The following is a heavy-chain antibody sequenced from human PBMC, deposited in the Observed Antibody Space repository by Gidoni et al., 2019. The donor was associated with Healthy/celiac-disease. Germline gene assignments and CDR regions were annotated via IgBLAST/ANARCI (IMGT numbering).Heavy chain of an antibody. CDR2: ISSNGGST. Sequence: EVQLVESGGGLVQPGGSLRLSCSASGFTFSSYAMHWVRQAPGKGLEYVSAISSNGGSTYYADSVKGRFTISRDNSKNTLYLQMSSLRAEDTAVYYCVKDSSVVAADDESYYFDYWGQGTLVTVSS. V-gene: IGHV3-64D*08. J-gene: IGHJ4*02. D-gene: IGHD2-15*01. CDR1: GFTFSSYA. CDR3: VKDSSVVAADDESYYFDY.